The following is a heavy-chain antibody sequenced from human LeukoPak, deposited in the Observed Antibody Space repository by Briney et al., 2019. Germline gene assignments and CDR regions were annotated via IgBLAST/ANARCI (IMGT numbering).Heavy chain of an antibody. D-gene: IGHD5-18*01. V-gene: IGHV4-59*01. J-gene: IGHJ4*02. Sequence: PSETLSLTCTVSGGSISSYYWSWIRQPPGKGLAWFGYIYYSGSTNYNPSLKSRVTISVDTAKNQFSLKLSSVTAADTAVYYCASYTAITPTFDYWGQGTLVTVSS. CDR1: GGSISSYY. CDR3: ASYTAITPTFDY. CDR2: IYYSGST.